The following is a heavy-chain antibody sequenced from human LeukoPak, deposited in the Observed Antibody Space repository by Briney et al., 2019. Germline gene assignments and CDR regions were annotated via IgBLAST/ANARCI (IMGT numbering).Heavy chain of an antibody. D-gene: IGHD3-10*01. CDR3: ARGGLLVPDY. V-gene: IGHV3-21*01. CDR1: GFTFSSYS. CDR2: ISSSSSYI. Sequence: GGPLRLSCAASGFTFSSYSMNWVRQAPGKGLEWVASISSSSSYIYYADSVKGRFTISRDNAKNSLYLQMNSLRAEDTAVYYCARGGLLVPDYWGQGTLVTVSS. J-gene: IGHJ4*02.